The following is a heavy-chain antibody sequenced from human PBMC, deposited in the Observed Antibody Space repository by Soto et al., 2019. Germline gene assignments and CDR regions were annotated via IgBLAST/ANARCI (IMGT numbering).Heavy chain of an antibody. D-gene: IGHD2-2*01. J-gene: IGHJ4*02. V-gene: IGHV4-39*01. Sequence: SETLSLTCTVSGGSISSSSYYWGWIRQPPGKGLEWIGSIYYSGSTYYNPSLKSRVTISVDTSKNQFSLKLSSVTAADTAVYYCARRRPKGIGYCSSTSCYRGRGFDYWGQGTLVTVSS. CDR1: GGSISSSSYY. CDR3: ARRRPKGIGYCSSTSCYRGRGFDY. CDR2: IYYSGST.